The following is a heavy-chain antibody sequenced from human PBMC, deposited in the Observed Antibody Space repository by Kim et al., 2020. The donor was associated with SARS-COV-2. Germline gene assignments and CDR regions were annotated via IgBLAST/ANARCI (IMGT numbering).Heavy chain of an antibody. Sequence: ASVKVSCKASGYTFTSYAMNWVRQAPGQGLEWMGWINTNTGNPTYAQGFTGRFVFSLDTSVSTAYLQISSLKAEDTAVYYCARYQLLLGPDGDYYYGMDVWGQGTTVTVSS. D-gene: IGHD2-2*01. CDR1: GYTFTSYA. CDR3: ARYQLLLGPDGDYYYGMDV. CDR2: INTNTGNP. V-gene: IGHV7-4-1*02. J-gene: IGHJ6*02.